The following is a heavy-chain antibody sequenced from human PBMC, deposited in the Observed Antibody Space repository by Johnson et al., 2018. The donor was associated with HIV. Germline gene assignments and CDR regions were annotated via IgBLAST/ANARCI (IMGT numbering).Heavy chain of an antibody. CDR3: ARDSGKWSGVRFAFDI. J-gene: IGHJ3*02. CDR1: LFTFSSYA. D-gene: IGHD3-10*01. CDR2: ISYDGSNK. V-gene: IGHV3-30*03. Sequence: QVQLVESGGGVVQPGRSLRLSCAASLFTFSSYAMHCVRQAPGKGLEWVAVISYDGSNKYYADSVQGRFTISRDNSKNTLYLQMNSLRAEDTAIYYCARDSGKWSGVRFAFDIWGQGTMVTVSS.